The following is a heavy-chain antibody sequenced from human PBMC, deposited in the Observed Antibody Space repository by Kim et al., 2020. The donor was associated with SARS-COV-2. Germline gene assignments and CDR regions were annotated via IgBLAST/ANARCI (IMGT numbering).Heavy chain of an antibody. Sequence: NPSLQRRVTISVDTSKNQFSLKLSSVTAADTAVYYCARVPLRFLEWGFDYWGQGTLVTVSS. D-gene: IGHD3-3*01. J-gene: IGHJ4*02. V-gene: IGHV4-34*01. CDR3: ARVPLRFLEWGFDY.